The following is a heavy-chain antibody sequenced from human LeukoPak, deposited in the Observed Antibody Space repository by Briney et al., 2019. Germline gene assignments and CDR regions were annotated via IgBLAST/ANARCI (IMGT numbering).Heavy chain of an antibody. Sequence: PGGSLRLSCAASGFTFSSYSMNWVRQAPGKGLEWVSSISSSSSYIYYADSVKGRFTISRDNAKNSLFLQMNSLRAEDTAVYYCARGRSGSYYKDVDVWGKGTTVTVSS. D-gene: IGHD3-10*01. CDR3: ARGRSGSYYKDVDV. J-gene: IGHJ6*04. V-gene: IGHV3-21*01. CDR1: GFTFSSYS. CDR2: ISSSSSYI.